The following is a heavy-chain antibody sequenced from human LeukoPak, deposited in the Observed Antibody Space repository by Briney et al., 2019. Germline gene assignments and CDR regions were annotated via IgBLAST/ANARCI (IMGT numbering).Heavy chain of an antibody. CDR1: GFRFSDYY. CDR2: ISDRGDTI. V-gene: IGHV3-11*01. CDR3: ARLKAGN. J-gene: IGHJ4*02. Sequence: PGGSLRLSCTPSGFRFSDYYMSWIPHAPGKGLEWVSYISDRGDTICYADSVKGRFTISRDNANNSVSLQMNSLRPEDTAVYYCARLKAGNWGPGTLVAVSS.